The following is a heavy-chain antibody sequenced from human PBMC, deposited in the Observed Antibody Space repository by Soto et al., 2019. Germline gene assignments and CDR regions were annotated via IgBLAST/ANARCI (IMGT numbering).Heavy chain of an antibody. Sequence: PGESLKISCKGSGYSFTSYWIGSVRQMPGKGLEWMGIIYPGDSDTRYSPSFQGQVTISADKSISTAYLQWSSLKASDTAIYYCARSLMVRGVTEIDYWGQGTLVTVSS. CDR1: GYSFTSYW. CDR3: ARSLMVRGVTEIDY. J-gene: IGHJ4*02. D-gene: IGHD3-10*01. V-gene: IGHV5-51*01. CDR2: IYPGDSDT.